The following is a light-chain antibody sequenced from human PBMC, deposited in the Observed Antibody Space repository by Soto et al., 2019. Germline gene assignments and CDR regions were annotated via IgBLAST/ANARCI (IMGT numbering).Light chain of an antibody. CDR1: SSNIGAGYN. V-gene: IGLV1-40*01. J-gene: IGLJ3*02. CDR3: QSYDSRLSGWL. CDR2: GDS. Sequence: QSVLTQPPSVSGAPGQRVTISCTGSSSNIGAGYNVHWYQQVPGTAPKLLIYGDSNRPSGVPDRFSGSKSGTSASLAITGLQAEDEADYYRQSYDSRLSGWLFGGGTKLTVL.